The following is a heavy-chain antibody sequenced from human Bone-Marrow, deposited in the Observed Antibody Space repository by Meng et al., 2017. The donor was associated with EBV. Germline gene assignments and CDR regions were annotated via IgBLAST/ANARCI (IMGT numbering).Heavy chain of an antibody. Sequence: QVSLGQSGAEVKKPGASVKVSCKASGYTFTTYTIHWVRQAPGQRLEWMGWINPGNGNTEYSQKFQGRLTFTRDTSASTAYMELSSLRSEDTAIYYCARGYYDSSGSYDWFDPWGQGTLVTVSS. CDR3: ARGYYDSSGSYDWFDP. J-gene: IGHJ5*02. CDR2: INPGNGNT. CDR1: GYTFTTYT. V-gene: IGHV1-3*01. D-gene: IGHD3-22*01.